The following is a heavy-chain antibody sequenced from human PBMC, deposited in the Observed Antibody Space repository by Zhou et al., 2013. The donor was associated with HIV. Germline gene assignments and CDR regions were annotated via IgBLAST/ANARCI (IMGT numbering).Heavy chain of an antibody. CDR3: ARENNGDCFDY. CDR1: GDTFNNYA. D-gene: IGHD4-17*01. V-gene: IGHV1-69*04. Sequence: QVQLVQSGAEVKKPGSSVNVSCKASGDTFNNYAISWVRQAPGQGLEWMGRIIPILGITNYAQKFQGTVTITADKSTNTAYIELSSLRSEDTAAYYCARENNGDCFDYWGQGTLVTVSS. J-gene: IGHJ4*02. CDR2: IIPILGIT.